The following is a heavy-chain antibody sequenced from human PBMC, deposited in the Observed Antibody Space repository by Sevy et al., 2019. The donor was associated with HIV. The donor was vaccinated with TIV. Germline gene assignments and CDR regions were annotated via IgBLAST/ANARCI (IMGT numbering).Heavy chain of an antibody. CDR3: AKDRIWELGDAFDI. V-gene: IGHV3-15*01. CDR2: IKSKTDGGTT. CDR1: GFTFSNAW. D-gene: IGHD1-26*01. J-gene: IGHJ3*02. Sequence: GGSLRLSFAASGFTFSNAWMSWVRQAPGKGLEWVGRIKSKTDGGTTDYAAPVKGRFTISRDDSKNTLYLQMNSLRAEDTAVYYCAKDRIWELGDAFDIWGQGTMVTVSS.